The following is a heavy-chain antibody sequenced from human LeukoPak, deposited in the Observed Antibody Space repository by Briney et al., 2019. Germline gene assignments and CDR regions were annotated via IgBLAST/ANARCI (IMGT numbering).Heavy chain of an antibody. CDR1: GFIFSNYW. Sequence: GGSLRLSCAASGFIFSNYWMSWVRQAPGKGLEWVANIKHDGSEKYYVDSVKGRFTVSRDNAKNSLYLQMNSLRGEDTAVYYCATGSSGRYVLNFDYWGQGTLVTVPS. J-gene: IGHJ4*02. CDR2: IKHDGSEK. D-gene: IGHD3-22*01. CDR3: ATGSSGRYVLNFDY. V-gene: IGHV3-7*01.